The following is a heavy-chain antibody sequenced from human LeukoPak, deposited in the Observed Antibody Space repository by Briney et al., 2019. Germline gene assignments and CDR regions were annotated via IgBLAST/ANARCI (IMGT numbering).Heavy chain of an antibody. CDR3: ARVTMVRGAPFDY. CDR1: GGSISSSSYC. Sequence: PSETLSLTCTVSGGSISSSSYCWGWIRQPPGKGLEWIGSIYYSGSTYYNPSLKSRVTISVDTSKNQFSLKLSSVTAADTAVYYCARVTMVRGAPFDYWGQGTLVIVSS. V-gene: IGHV4-39*07. D-gene: IGHD3-10*01. J-gene: IGHJ4*02. CDR2: IYYSGST.